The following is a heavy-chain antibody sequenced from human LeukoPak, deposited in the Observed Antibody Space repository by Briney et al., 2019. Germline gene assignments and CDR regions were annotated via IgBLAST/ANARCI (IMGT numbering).Heavy chain of an antibody. CDR2: IVVGSGNT. D-gene: IGHD2-2*01. Sequence: TSVKVSCKASGFTFTSSAMQWVQQARGQRLEWIGWIVVGSGNTNYAQKFQERVTITRDMSTSTAYMELSSLRSEDTAVYYCAAVSSISSPAAIPPWGQGTLVTVSS. V-gene: IGHV1-58*02. CDR3: AAVSSISSPAAIPP. CDR1: GFTFTSSA. J-gene: IGHJ5*02.